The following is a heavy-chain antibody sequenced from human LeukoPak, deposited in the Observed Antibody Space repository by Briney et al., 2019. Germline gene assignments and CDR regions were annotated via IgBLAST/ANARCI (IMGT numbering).Heavy chain of an antibody. D-gene: IGHD6-6*01. V-gene: IGHV4-4*07. J-gene: IGHJ6*02. Sequence: SETLSLTCTVSGGSISSYYWSWIRQPAGKGLEWIGRIYTSGSTNYNPSLKSRVTMSVDTSKNQFSLKLSSVTAADTAVYYCARWDGIAARPIHYYYYYGMDVWGQGTTVTVSS. CDR3: ARWDGIAARPIHYYYYYGMDV. CDR1: GGSISSYY. CDR2: IYTSGST.